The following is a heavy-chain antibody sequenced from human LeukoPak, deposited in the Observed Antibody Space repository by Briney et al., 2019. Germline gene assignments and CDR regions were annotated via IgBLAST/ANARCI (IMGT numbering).Heavy chain of an antibody. CDR2: IKGDGIST. CDR1: GFDFSSNW. V-gene: IGHV3-74*01. J-gene: IGHJ4*02. D-gene: IGHD1-26*01. CDR3: AKGGKWDVTLFDY. Sequence: GGSLRLSCAASGFDFSSNWMHWVRHAPGQGLVWVSRIKGDGISTNYADSVKGRFTISRDNSKNTLYLQVNSLRAEDTAVYYCAKGGKWDVTLFDYWGQGTLVTVSS.